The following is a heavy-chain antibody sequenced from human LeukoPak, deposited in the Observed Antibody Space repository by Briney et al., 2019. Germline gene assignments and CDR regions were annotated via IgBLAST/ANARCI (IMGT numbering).Heavy chain of an antibody. D-gene: IGHD2-15*01. V-gene: IGHV3-30*02. CDR1: GFTFSSYG. CDR2: IRYDGSDK. J-gene: IGHJ6*02. CDR3: ARDPYCSGGSCSLMDV. Sequence: GGSLRLSCAASGFTFSSYGIHWVRQAPVKGLEWVAFIRYDGSDKYFADIVKGRFTISRDNSKNTLYLQMNSLRAEDTAVYYCARDPYCSGGSCSLMDVWGQGTTVTVSS.